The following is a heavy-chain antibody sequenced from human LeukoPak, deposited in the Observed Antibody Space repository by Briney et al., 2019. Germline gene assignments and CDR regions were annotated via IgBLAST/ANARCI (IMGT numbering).Heavy chain of an antibody. Sequence: ASVKVSCKASGYTFTSYFMHWVRQAPGQGLEWMGVINPSGGSTSYAQKFQGRVTMTSDTSISTAYMELSSLRFEDTAVYYCARNYLGLSYWGQGTLVTVSS. CDR1: GYTFTSYF. V-gene: IGHV1-46*01. D-gene: IGHD7-27*01. CDR3: ARNYLGLSY. J-gene: IGHJ4*02. CDR2: INPSGGST.